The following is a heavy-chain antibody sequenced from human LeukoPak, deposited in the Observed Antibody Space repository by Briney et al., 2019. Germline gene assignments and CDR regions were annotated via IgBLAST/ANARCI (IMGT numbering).Heavy chain of an antibody. Sequence: PSETLSLTCAVYGGSFSGYYWSWIHQPPGKGLEWIGEINHSGSTNYNPSLKSRVTISVDTSKNQFSLKLSSVTAADTAVYYCARDRGGSSPLGYYYYYMDVWGKGTTVTVSS. J-gene: IGHJ6*03. CDR3: ARDRGGSSPLGYYYYYMDV. CDR2: INHSGST. V-gene: IGHV4-34*01. D-gene: IGHD6-6*01. CDR1: GGSFSGYY.